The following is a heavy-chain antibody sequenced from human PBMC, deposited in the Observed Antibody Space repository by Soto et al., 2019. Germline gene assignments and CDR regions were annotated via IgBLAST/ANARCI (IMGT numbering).Heavy chain of an antibody. V-gene: IGHV1-69*04. Sequence: SVKVSCKASGGTFSSYTISWVRQAPGQGLEWMGRIIPILGIANYAQKFQGRVTITADKSTSTAYMELSSLRSEDTAVYYCARDLAGYSGYDLDYWGQGTLVNVSS. CDR1: GGTFSSYT. CDR2: IIPILGIA. J-gene: IGHJ4*02. D-gene: IGHD5-12*01. CDR3: ARDLAGYSGYDLDY.